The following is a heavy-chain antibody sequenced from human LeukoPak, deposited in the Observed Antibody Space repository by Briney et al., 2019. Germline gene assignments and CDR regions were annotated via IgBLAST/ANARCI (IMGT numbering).Heavy chain of an antibody. CDR3: ARVDRYYFYLDI. CDR2: IIPIFRTP. Sequence: ASVKVSCKASGGTSSTYTITWVRQAPGQGLEWMGGIIPIFRTPNYAQKFQGRVTITTDESTSTAYMELSSLKSEDTAIYYCARVDRYYFYLDIWGKGTTVTVSS. CDR1: GGTSSTYT. J-gene: IGHJ6*03. V-gene: IGHV1-69*05.